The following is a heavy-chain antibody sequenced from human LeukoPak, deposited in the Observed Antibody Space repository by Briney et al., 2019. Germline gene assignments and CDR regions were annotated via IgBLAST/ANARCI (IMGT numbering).Heavy chain of an antibody. CDR1: GGSFSGYY. D-gene: IGHD2-2*01. CDR3: ARVFRGIVVVPAARSYYYYYYMDV. V-gene: IGHV4-34*01. Sequence: SETLSLTCAVYGGSFSGYYWSWIRQPPGKGLEWIGEINHSGSTNYNPSLKSRVTISVDTSKNQFSLKLSSVTAADTAVYYCARVFRGIVVVPAARSYYYYYYMDVWGKGTTVTVSS. CDR2: INHSGST. J-gene: IGHJ6*03.